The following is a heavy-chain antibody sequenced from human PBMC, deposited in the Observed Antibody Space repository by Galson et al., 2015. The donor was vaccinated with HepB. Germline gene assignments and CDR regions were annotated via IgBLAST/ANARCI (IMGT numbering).Heavy chain of an antibody. CDR1: GGTFSSYT. CDR2: IIPILGIA. J-gene: IGHJ4*02. Sequence: SVKVSCKASGGTFSSYTISWVRQAPGQGLEWMGRIIPILGIANYAQKFQGRVTITADKSTSTAYMELSSLRSEDTAVYYCARGSGRYSSDRGDYWGQGTLVTVSS. CDR3: ARGSGRYSSDRGDY. V-gene: IGHV1-69*02. D-gene: IGHD6-19*01.